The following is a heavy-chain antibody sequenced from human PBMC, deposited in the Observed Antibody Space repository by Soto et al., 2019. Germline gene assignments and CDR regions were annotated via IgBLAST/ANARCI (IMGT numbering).Heavy chain of an antibody. D-gene: IGHD2-2*01. V-gene: IGHV3-33*01. J-gene: IGHJ3*02. CDR1: GFTFSSYG. CDR3: ASWGEYCSSTGCYEGDAFDI. Sequence: QVQLVESGGGVVQPGRSLRLSCAASGFTFSSYGMHWVRQAPGKGLEWVAVIWYDGSNKYYADSVKGRFTISRDNSKNTLYLQMNSLRAEDTAVYYCASWGEYCSSTGCYEGDAFDIWGQGTMVTVSS. CDR2: IWYDGSNK.